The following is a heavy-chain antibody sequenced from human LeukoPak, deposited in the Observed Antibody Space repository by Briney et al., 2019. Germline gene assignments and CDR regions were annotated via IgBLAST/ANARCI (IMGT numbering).Heavy chain of an antibody. D-gene: IGHD6-19*01. J-gene: IGHJ4*02. CDR3: AREDIAVAGRTAVGGHFDY. CDR2: IYYSGIT. V-gene: IGHV4-39*07. CDR1: GGSISSSSHY. Sequence: SETLSLTCTVSGGSISSSSHYWGWIRQPPGKGLEWIGSIYYSGITYYNPSLKSRVTISVDTSKNQFSLKLSSVTAADTAVYYCAREDIAVAGRTAVGGHFDYWGQGTLVTVSS.